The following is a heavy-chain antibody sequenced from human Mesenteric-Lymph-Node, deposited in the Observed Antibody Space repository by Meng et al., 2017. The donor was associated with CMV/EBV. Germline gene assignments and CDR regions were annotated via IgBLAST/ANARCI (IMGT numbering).Heavy chain of an antibody. CDR3: AREKGRGGIVVVPAANDY. CDR2: INSDGSST. D-gene: IGHD2-2*01. J-gene: IGHJ4*02. Sequence: GESLKISCAASGFTFSSYWMHWVRQAPGKGLVWVSRINSDGSSTSYADSVKGRFTISRDNSKNTLYLQMNSLRAEDTAVYYCAREKGRGGIVVVPAANDYWGQGTLVTVSS. CDR1: GFTFSSYW. V-gene: IGHV3-74*01.